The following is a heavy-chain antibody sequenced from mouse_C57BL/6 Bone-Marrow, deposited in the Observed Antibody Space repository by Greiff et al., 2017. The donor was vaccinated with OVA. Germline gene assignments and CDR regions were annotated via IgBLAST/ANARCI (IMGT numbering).Heavy chain of an antibody. CDR1: GYTFTSYW. CDR2: IHPTSGST. V-gene: IGHV1-64*01. D-gene: IGHD1-1*01. CDR3: AREVDYYGSSYVFFAY. Sequence: QVQLQQPGAELVKPGASVKLSCKASGYTFTSYWMHWVKQRPGQGLEWIGMIHPTSGSTNYNEKFKSKATLTVDKSSSTAYMQLRRLTSEDCAVYYCAREVDYYGSSYVFFAYWGQGTLVTVSA. J-gene: IGHJ3*01.